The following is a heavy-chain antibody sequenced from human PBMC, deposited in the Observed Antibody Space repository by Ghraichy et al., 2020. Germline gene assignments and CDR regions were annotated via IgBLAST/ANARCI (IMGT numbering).Heavy chain of an antibody. Sequence: SETLSLTCAVSGGSLSSGPFHWGWIRQSSGKGLEWIGSIYYSGRTYYSPSLKSRVTISVDTSKNQFSLRLRSVTAADTAMYYCARHDVTRISGAWFDPWGQGTLVTVSS. CDR2: IYYSGRT. CDR1: GGSLSSGPFH. J-gene: IGHJ5*02. CDR3: ARHDVTRISGAWFDP. V-gene: IGHV4-39*01. D-gene: IGHD3-22*01.